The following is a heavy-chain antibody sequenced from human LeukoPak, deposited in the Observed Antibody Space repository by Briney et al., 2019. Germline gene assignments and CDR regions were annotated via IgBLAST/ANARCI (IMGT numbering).Heavy chain of an antibody. D-gene: IGHD1-7*01. V-gene: IGHV3-21*01. J-gene: IGHJ4*02. CDR2: ISSSSSYI. CDR1: GFTLFSYS. Sequence: GGSLRLSCVASGFTLFSYSINWVRQAPGKGLEWVSSISSSSSYIYYADSVKGRFTISRDNAKNSLYLQMNSLRAEDTAVYYCARDRATGTTVDYWGQGTLVTVSS. CDR3: ARDRATGTTVDY.